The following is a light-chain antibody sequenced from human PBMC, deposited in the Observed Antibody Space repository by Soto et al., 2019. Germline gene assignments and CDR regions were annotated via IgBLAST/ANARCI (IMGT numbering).Light chain of an antibody. CDR3: AAWDHSLQGWV. CDR1: SSNIGANI. V-gene: IGLV1-44*01. J-gene: IGLJ3*02. Sequence: QSVLTQPPSASGTPGQRVTISCSGSSSNIGANIVNWYQQFPGTAPKLLIYSNDQRPSGVPDRFSASKSGTSASLAISGLQPEDEAQYYCAAWDHSLQGWVFGGGTKLTVL. CDR2: SND.